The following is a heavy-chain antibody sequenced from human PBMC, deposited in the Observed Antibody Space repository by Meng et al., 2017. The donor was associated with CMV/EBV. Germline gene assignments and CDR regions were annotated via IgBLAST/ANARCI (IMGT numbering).Heavy chain of an antibody. Sequence: VRLSESGPGLVNPSEPLSPHCPASCGSISSYDGSWIRQPAGKGLEWIGRIYTSGSTNYNPSLKSRVTMSVDTSKIQFSLKLSSVTAADTAVYYCARHGDTAMVVGIDYWGQGTLVTVSS. D-gene: IGHD5-18*01. V-gene: IGHV4-4*07. J-gene: IGHJ4*02. CDR3: ARHGDTAMVVGIDY. CDR1: CGSISSYD. CDR2: IYTSGST.